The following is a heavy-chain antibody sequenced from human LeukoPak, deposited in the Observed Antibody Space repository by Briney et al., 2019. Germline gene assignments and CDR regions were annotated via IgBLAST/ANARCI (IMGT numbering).Heavy chain of an antibody. D-gene: IGHD4-17*01. Sequence: TGGSLRLSCSASGFTFSIYAMHWVRQAPGKGLEYVSAISSNGGGTYYADSVKGRFTISRDNSKNTLYLQMSSLRAEDTAVYYCVKRIYGDEGWLDYWGQGTLVTVSS. CDR3: VKRIYGDEGWLDY. CDR1: GFTFSIYA. V-gene: IGHV3-64D*09. J-gene: IGHJ4*02. CDR2: ISSNGGGT.